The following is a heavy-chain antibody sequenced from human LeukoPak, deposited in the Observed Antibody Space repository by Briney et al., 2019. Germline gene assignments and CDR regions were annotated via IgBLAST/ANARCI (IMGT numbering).Heavy chain of an antibody. Sequence: GASVKVSCKASGCTFSDYAMHWVRQAPGQRLEWMGWINAGNGDTKYSQKFQGRVTITWDTSASTVHMELSSLRSEDTAVYYCARNLVGKTDFDYWGQGTLVTVSS. CDR1: GCTFSDYA. D-gene: IGHD6-19*01. J-gene: IGHJ4*02. CDR3: ARNLVGKTDFDY. V-gene: IGHV1-3*01. CDR2: INAGNGDT.